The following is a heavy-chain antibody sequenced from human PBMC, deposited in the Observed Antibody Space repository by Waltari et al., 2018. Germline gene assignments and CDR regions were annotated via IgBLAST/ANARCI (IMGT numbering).Heavy chain of an antibody. Sequence: QVQLVQSGAEVKKPGSSVKVSCTASGGTFSSYTISWVRQAPGQGLEWMGRIIPILGIANYAQKFQGRVTITADKSTSTAYMELSSLRSEDTAVYYCARDHRHLARGKIYFDPWGQGTLVTISS. CDR1: GGTFSSYT. J-gene: IGHJ5*02. CDR2: IIPILGIA. V-gene: IGHV1-69*08. CDR3: ARDHRHLARGKIYFDP.